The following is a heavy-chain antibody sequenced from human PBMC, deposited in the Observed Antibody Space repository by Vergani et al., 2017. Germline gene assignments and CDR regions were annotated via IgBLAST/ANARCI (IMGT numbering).Heavy chain of an antibody. Sequence: QVQLVESGGGVVQPGRSLRLSCAASGFTFSSYAMHWVRQAPGKGLEWVAVISYDGSNKYYADSVKGRFTISRDNSKNTLYLQMNSLRAEDTAVYYCARAPEKYSGSYFDYWGQGTLVTVSS. CDR3: ARAPEKYSGSYFDY. CDR1: GFTFSSYA. V-gene: IGHV3-30-3*01. CDR2: ISYDGSNK. D-gene: IGHD1-26*01. J-gene: IGHJ4*02.